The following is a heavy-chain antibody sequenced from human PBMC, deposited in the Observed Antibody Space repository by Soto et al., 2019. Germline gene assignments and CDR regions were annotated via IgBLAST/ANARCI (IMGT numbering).Heavy chain of an antibody. Sequence: QVQLLQSGAEVKKPGSSVRVSCEASGGTFRTYAISWVRQAPGQGLEWMGEIIPIFGTVNYAQKFQGRVTITADKSTTTVYMDLRSLRSADTAVYYCAKGAVAGTPTSYYYYGMDVWGQGTTVTVSS. D-gene: IGHD6-19*01. V-gene: IGHV1-69*14. CDR1: GGTFRTYA. CDR3: AKGAVAGTPTSYYYYGMDV. J-gene: IGHJ6*02. CDR2: IIPIFGTV.